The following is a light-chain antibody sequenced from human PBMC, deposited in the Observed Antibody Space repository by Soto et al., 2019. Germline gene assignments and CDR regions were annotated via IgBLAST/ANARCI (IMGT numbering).Light chain of an antibody. J-gene: IGKJ1*01. Sequence: EIVMTQSPATLSVSPGERATLSCRASQSVRINVAWFQQKPGQPPSLFIYGASTRAAGVADRFSGSGSGTVFTITITGLQSEDFTVYYCQQYNDLPRTFDKGSKVDMK. V-gene: IGKV3-15*01. CDR3: QQYNDLPRT. CDR1: QSVRIN. CDR2: GAS.